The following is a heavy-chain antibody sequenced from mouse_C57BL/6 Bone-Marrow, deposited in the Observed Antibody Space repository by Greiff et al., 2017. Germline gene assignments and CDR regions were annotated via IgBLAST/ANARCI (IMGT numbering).Heavy chain of an antibody. CDR2: INPYNGGT. J-gene: IGHJ4*01. Sequence: VQLQQSGPVLVKPGASVKMSCKASGYTFTDYYMNWVKQSHGKSLEWIGVINPYNGGTSYNQKFKGKATLTVDKSSSTAYMELNSLTSEDSAVCYFAKTYYSNYDAMDYWGPGTSVTVSS. V-gene: IGHV1-19*01. CDR1: GYTFTDYY. CDR3: AKTYYSNYDAMDY. D-gene: IGHD2-5*01.